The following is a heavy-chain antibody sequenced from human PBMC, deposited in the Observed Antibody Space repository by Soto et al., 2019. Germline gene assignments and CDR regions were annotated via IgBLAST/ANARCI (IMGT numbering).Heavy chain of an antibody. J-gene: IGHJ3*02. V-gene: IGHV3-23*01. CDR1: GFTFSSYA. CDR3: AKDRTYYGSGSYPYDAFDI. D-gene: IGHD3-10*01. CDR2: ISGSGGST. Sequence: GGSLRLSCAASGFTFSSYAMSWVRQAPGKGLEWVSAISGSGGSTYYADSVKGRFTISRDNSKNTLYLQMNSLRAEDTAVYYCAKDRTYYGSGSYPYDAFDIWGQGTMVTVSS.